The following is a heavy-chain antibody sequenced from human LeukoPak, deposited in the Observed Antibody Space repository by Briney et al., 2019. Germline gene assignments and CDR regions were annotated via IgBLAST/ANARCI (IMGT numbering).Heavy chain of an antibody. J-gene: IGHJ3*02. Sequence: GGSLRLSCAASVFTFSNYAMNWVRQAPGKGLEWVSAISASGDFTYDADSVKGRFTISRDNSKNTLYLQMNSLRAEDTAVYYCAKVLGRYSSSWTAFDIWGQGTMVTVSS. V-gene: IGHV3-23*01. CDR2: ISASGDFT. D-gene: IGHD6-13*01. CDR1: VFTFSNYA. CDR3: AKVLGRYSSSWTAFDI.